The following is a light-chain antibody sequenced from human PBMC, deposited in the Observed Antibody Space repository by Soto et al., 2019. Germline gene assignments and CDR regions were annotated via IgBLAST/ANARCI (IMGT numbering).Light chain of an antibody. CDR2: DAS. Sequence: VLTQPPATLSLSPGERATLSCRASQTVSRYLAWYQHKPGQAPRLLIHDASSRATGVPARFNGSGSGTDYTLTISSLEPEDFAIYYCQQRSTWPLFTFGGGTKVEI. J-gene: IGKJ4*01. V-gene: IGKV3-11*01. CDR1: QTVSRY. CDR3: QQRSTWPLFT.